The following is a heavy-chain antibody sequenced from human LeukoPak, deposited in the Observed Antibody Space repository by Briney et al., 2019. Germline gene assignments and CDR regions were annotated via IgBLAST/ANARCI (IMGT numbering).Heavy chain of an antibody. D-gene: IGHD3-22*01. CDR2: ISAYNGNT. V-gene: IGHV1-18*01. CDR1: GYTFTSKG. J-gene: IGHJ4*02. Sequence: GASVKVSCKASGYTFTSKGISWVRQAPGHGLEWMGWISAYNGNTKYAQKFQGRVTMTTDTSTSTAYMELRSLRSDDTAVYYCARGRAYYYDSSAYYPIDYWGQGTLVTVSS. CDR3: ARGRAYYYDSSAYYPIDY.